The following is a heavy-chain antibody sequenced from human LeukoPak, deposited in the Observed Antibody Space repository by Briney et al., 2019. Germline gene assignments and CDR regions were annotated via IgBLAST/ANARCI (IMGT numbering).Heavy chain of an antibody. CDR2: IYGGGNT. Sequence: PGGSLRLSCAASGFPVSTNYMSWVRQAPGRGLEWVSVIYGGGNTYCADSVKGRFTISRDKSKNTLYLQMNSLRAEDTAVYYCAKDFDYYDRSGYRRFDYWGQGTLVTVSS. V-gene: IGHV3-53*01. D-gene: IGHD3-22*01. CDR3: AKDFDYYDRSGYRRFDY. J-gene: IGHJ4*02. CDR1: GFPVSTNY.